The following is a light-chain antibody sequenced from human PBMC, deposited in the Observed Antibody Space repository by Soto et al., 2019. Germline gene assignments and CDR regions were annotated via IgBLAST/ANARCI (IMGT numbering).Light chain of an antibody. V-gene: IGKV1-12*01. CDR2: AAS. J-gene: IGKJ5*01. CDR1: EDIGSW. Sequence: DIQMTQSPSSASASVGDRVTITCRASEDIGSWLAWYQQKPGKAPELLIYAASILQTGVPSRFSGSGSGTAFTLTISTLQPADFADYYCLQAYSFPLSFGQGTRL. CDR3: LQAYSFPLS.